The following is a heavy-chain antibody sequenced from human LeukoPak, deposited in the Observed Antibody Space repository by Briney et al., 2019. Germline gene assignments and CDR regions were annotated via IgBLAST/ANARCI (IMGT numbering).Heavy chain of an antibody. V-gene: IGHV4-59*08. J-gene: IGHJ4*02. CDR3: ARHHEGYFDY. Sequence: TSETLSLTCTVSGGSISSYYWSWIRQPPGKGLEWIGYIYYSGSTNYNPSLKSRVTISVDTSKNQFSLKLSSVTAADAAVYYCARHHEGYFDYWGQGTLVTVSS. CDR2: IYYSGST. CDR1: GGSISSYY.